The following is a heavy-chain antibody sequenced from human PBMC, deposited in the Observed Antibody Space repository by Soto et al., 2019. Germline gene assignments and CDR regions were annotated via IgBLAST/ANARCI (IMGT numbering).Heavy chain of an antibody. J-gene: IGHJ6*02. D-gene: IGHD2-15*01. CDR1: GGSISSGGYY. Sequence: SETLSLTCTVSGGSISSGGYYWSWIRQHPGKGLEWIGYIYYSGSTYYNPSLKSRVTISVDTSKNQFSLKLSSVTAADTAVYYCARDRPSDCSGGSCYLIHYGMDVWGQGTTVTVSS. CDR2: IYYSGST. CDR3: ARDRPSDCSGGSCYLIHYGMDV. V-gene: IGHV4-31*03.